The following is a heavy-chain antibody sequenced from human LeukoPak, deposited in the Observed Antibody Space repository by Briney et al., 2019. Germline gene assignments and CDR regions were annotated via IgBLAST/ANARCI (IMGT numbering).Heavy chain of an antibody. D-gene: IGHD6-19*01. J-gene: IGHJ3*02. CDR1: GYSFTSYW. Sequence: GESLKISCKGSGYSFTSYWIGWVRQMPGKGLEWMGIIYPGDSDTRYGPSFQGQVTISADKSISTAYLQWSSLKASDTAMYYCATSNSSGGSPDAFDIWGQGTMVTVSS. CDR2: IYPGDSDT. CDR3: ATSNSSGGSPDAFDI. V-gene: IGHV5-51*01.